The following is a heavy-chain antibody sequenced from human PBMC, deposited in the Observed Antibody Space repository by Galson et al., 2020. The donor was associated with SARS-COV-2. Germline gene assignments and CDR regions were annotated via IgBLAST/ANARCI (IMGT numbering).Heavy chain of an antibody. J-gene: IGHJ4*02. V-gene: IGHV4-59*01. D-gene: IGHD1-1*01. CDR1: RGPILNDY. Sequence: ETSETLSLTCTVSRGPILNDYWNWVRQSPGKGLEWIGSIYHSGTTDYNPSPRSRVTITLDPSKSRFSLNLVSVTAADTAMYYCAKRAEGRRTSEDYWGQGTLVTVSS. CDR3: AKRAEGRRTSEDY. CDR2: IYHSGTT.